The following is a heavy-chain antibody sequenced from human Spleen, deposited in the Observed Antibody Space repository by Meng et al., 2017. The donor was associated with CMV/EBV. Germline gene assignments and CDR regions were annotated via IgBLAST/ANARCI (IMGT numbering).Heavy chain of an antibody. D-gene: IGHD1-26*01. CDR2: ISSSSTYI. CDR3: AKSWDGMDV. CDR1: GFTVSSNY. J-gene: IGHJ6*02. V-gene: IGHV3-21*01. Sequence: GESLKISCEASGFTVSSNYMSWVRQAPGKGLEWVSSISSSSTYIYYADSVKGRFTISRDNAKNSLFLQMNSLRAEDTAVYYCAKSWDGMDVWGQGTTVTVSS.